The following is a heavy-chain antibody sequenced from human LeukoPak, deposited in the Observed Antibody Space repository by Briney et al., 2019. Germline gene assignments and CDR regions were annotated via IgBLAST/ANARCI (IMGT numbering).Heavy chain of an antibody. CDR3: ASIAARRDDY. V-gene: IGHV3-7*01. D-gene: IGHD6-6*01. J-gene: IGHJ4*02. CDR1: GFTFMTYW. CDR2: IKQDVSEK. Sequence: GGSLRLSCAASGFTFMTYWMSWVRQAPGKGLEWVANIKQDVSEKYYVDSVKGRFTISRDNAKNSLYLQMNSLRAEDTAVYYCASIAARRDDYWGQGTLVTVSS.